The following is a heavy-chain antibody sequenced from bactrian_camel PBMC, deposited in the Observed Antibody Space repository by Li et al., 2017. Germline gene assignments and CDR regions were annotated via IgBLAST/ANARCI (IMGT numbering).Heavy chain of an antibody. V-gene: IGHV3S40*01. D-gene: IGHD4*01. Sequence: QLVESGGGLVQPGGSQRLSCAASGFTFSSYYMSWVRQAPGKGLEWVSTINWSGDTPRYAASVKGQFTISRDNAKNTLYLEMNSLKHEDTAKYFCATTNKAGNYGSDYTAFGYWGQGTQVTVS. CDR2: INWSGDTP. J-gene: IGHJ6*01. CDR3: ATTNKAGNYGSDYTAFGY. CDR1: GFTFSSYY.